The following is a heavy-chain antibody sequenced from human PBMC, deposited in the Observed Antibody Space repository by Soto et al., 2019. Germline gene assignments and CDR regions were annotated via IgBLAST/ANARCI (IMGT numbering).Heavy chain of an antibody. V-gene: IGHV2-5*02. J-gene: IGHJ6*02. CDR1: GFSLSTTGVG. Sequence: QITLKESGPTLVKPTQTLTLTCTFSGFSLSTTGVGVGWIRQPPGKALEWLALIYWDDDKRYSPSLKSRLTITKDTSKNHVVLKMTNMDPVYTATYYCAHRFKAGNPPNDYYGLDVWGQGTTVTVSS. CDR3: AHRFKAGNPPNDYYGLDV. CDR2: IYWDDDK. D-gene: IGHD6-13*01.